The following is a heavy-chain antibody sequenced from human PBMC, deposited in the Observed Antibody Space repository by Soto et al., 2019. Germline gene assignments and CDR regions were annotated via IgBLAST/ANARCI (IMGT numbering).Heavy chain of an antibody. D-gene: IGHD3-22*01. CDR2: ISGSGTTI. CDR1: GFIFSSYA. CDR3: ASFSRMADGYY. V-gene: IGHV3-48*01. J-gene: IGHJ4*02. Sequence: GGSLRLSCAASGFIFSSYAINWVRQAPGKGLEWVSYISGSGTTIYYADSLKGRFTISRDYAKSSLYLQMNSLRAEDTAMYYCASFSRMADGYYWGQGTLVTVSS.